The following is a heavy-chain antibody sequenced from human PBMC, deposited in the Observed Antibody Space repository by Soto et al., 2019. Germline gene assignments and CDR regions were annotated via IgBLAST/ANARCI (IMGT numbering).Heavy chain of an antibody. CDR2: ISGSGGST. CDR1: GFTFSSYA. V-gene: IGHV3-23*01. D-gene: IGHD2-15*01. Sequence: PGGSLRLSCAASGFTFSSYAMSWFRQAPGKGLEWVSAISGSGGSTYYADSVKGRFTISRDNSKNTLYLQMNSLRAEDTAVYYCAKSDIVVEAPTRHWGQGTLVTVSS. J-gene: IGHJ4*02. CDR3: AKSDIVVEAPTRH.